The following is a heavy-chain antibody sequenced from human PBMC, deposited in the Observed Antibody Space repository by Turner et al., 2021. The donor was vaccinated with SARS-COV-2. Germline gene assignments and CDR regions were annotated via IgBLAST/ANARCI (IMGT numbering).Heavy chain of an antibody. J-gene: IGHJ4*02. CDR1: GGSIISGGYY. CDR3: ARVLNTIFPDFDY. D-gene: IGHD3-9*01. V-gene: IGHV4-31*03. Sequence: QVQLQESVPGLVKPSQTLSLTCPVSGGSIISGGYYWSWNRQHPGKGLECIGYIYYSGSTYYNPSLKSRVTISVDTSKNQFSLKLSSVTAADTAVYYCARVLNTIFPDFDYWGQGTLVTVSS. CDR2: IYYSGST.